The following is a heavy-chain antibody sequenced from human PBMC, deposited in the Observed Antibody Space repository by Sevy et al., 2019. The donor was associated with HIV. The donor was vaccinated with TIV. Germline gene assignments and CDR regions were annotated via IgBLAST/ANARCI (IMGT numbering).Heavy chain of an antibody. Sequence: GGSLRLSCTASGFTFGDYAMSWFHQAPGKGLEWVGFIRSKAYGGTTEYAASVKGRFTISRDDSKSIAYLQMNSLKTEDTAVYYCTRVPTYYYGSGSYYSGPFDYWGQGTLVTVSS. CDR3: TRVPTYYYGSGSYYSGPFDY. CDR2: IRSKAYGGTT. J-gene: IGHJ4*02. D-gene: IGHD3-10*01. V-gene: IGHV3-49*03. CDR1: GFTFGDYA.